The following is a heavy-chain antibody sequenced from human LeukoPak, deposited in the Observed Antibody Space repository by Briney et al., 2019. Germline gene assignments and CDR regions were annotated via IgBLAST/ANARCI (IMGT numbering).Heavy chain of an antibody. CDR1: AFTFSRCG. D-gene: IGHD3-3*01. J-gene: IGHJ4*02. CDR3: VKDFGPGEYFDY. V-gene: IGHV3-30*02. CDR2: IRYDGSIK. Sequence: GGPLRLSCAASAFTFSRCGMHWVRQAPGKGLAWVAFIRYDGSIKNYADSVKGRFTISRVNSKSTLYLQMDSLRPEDTAVYYCVKDFGPGEYFDYWGQGTLVTVSS.